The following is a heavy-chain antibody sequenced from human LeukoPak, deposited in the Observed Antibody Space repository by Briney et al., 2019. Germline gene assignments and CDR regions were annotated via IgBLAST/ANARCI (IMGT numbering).Heavy chain of an antibody. J-gene: IGHJ3*02. CDR2: ISSSSSYI. D-gene: IGHD5-18*01. V-gene: IGHV3-21*04. Sequence: GGSLRLSCAASGFTFSSYSMNWVRQAPGKGLEWVSSISSSSSYIYYADSVKGRFTISRDNSKNTLYLQMNSLRAEDTAVYYCARGVTRQLWLPLGAFDIWGQGTMVTVSS. CDR1: GFTFSSYS. CDR3: ARGVTRQLWLPLGAFDI.